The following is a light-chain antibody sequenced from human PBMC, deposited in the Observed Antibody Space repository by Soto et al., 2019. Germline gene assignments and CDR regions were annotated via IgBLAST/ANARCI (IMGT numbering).Light chain of an antibody. Sequence: AIQMTQSPSSLSASVGDRVTISCRASQAISNDLGWYQQKPGKAPLLLIYETSTLQSGVPSRFSGSRSGTDFTLTINILQPEDFATYYCLQDYYSPRTFGQGTKVEVK. J-gene: IGKJ1*01. CDR1: QAISND. CDR2: ETS. V-gene: IGKV1-6*01. CDR3: LQDYYSPRT.